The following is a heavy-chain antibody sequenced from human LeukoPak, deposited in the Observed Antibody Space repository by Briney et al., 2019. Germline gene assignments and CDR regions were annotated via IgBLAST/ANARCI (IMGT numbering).Heavy chain of an antibody. CDR1: GGSFIAYY. CDR2: INYSGST. Sequence: PSETLSLTCAVYGGSFIAYYWTWIRQPPGKGLEWIGEINYSGSTNYNPSLKSRVTISVDTSKNQFSLKLSSVTAADTAMYYCARNKSSGLKYWGQGTLVTVSS. CDR3: ARNKSSGLKY. V-gene: IGHV4-34*01. D-gene: IGHD6-19*01. J-gene: IGHJ4*02.